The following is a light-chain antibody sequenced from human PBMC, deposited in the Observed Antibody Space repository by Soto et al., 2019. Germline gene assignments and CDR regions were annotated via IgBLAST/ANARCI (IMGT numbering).Light chain of an antibody. CDR1: DSNIGRNV. J-gene: IGLJ1*01. CDR2: RSD. CDR3: AAWDHSLSGHYV. V-gene: IGLV1-47*01. Sequence: QSALTQPPSASRTPGQRVTISCSGSDSNIGRNVVYWYQQLPGTAPKLLVYRSDQRPSGVPDRFSGSKSDTSASLAISGLRPEDEADYYCAAWDHSLSGHYVFGTGPKVTVL.